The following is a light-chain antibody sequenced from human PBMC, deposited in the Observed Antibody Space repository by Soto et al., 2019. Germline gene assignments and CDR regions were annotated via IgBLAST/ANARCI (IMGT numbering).Light chain of an antibody. CDR3: QQYYSLPLI. J-gene: IGKJ4*01. V-gene: IGKV4-1*01. CDR1: QSVIFRSNNKNY. Sequence: DFVMTQSPDSLAVYLGERATINCKSRQSVIFRSNNKNYLAWDQQKPGQPPKLLIYWASTRESGVPDRFSGSGSGTDFTLTISSLQAEDVALYDCQQYYSLPLIFGGGTKVDI. CDR2: WAS.